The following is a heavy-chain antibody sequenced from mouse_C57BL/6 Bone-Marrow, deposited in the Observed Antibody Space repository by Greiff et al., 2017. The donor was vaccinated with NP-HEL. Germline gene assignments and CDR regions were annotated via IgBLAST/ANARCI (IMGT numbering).Heavy chain of an antibody. Sequence: VQLQQPGAELVKPGASVKMSCKASGYTFTSYWITWVKQRPGQGLEWIGDIYPGSGSTNYNEKFKSKATLTVDTSSSTAYMQLSSLTSEDSAVYYCARQGITTGKNWFAYWGQGTLVTVSA. V-gene: IGHV1-55*01. CDR1: GYTFTSYW. CDR3: ARQGITTGKNWFAY. J-gene: IGHJ3*01. CDR2: IYPGSGST. D-gene: IGHD2-4*01.